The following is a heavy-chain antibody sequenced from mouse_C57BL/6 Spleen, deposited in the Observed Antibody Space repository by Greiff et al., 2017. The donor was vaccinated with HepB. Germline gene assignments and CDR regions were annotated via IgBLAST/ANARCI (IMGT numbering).Heavy chain of an antibody. D-gene: IGHD1-1*01. Sequence: VQLQQSGAELVRPGTSVKMSCKASGYTFTNYWIGWAKQRPGHGLEWIGDIYPGGGYTNYNEKFKGKATLTADKSSSTAYMQFSSLTSEDSAIYYCARSGTTVVESGFAYWGQGTLVTVSA. CDR2: IYPGGGYT. CDR3: ARSGTTVVESGFAY. J-gene: IGHJ3*01. CDR1: GYTFTNYW. V-gene: IGHV1-63*01.